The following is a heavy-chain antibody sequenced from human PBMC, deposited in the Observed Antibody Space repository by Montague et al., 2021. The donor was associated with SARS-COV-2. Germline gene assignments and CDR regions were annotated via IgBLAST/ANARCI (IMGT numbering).Heavy chain of an antibody. CDR2: ISYDGSNK. V-gene: IGHV3-30-3*01. J-gene: IGHJ3*02. CDR3: ARPSSGSYYHAFDI. Sequence: SLRLSCAASGFTFSSYAMHWVRQAPGKGLEWVAVISYDGSNKYYXDSVKGRFTISRDNSKNTLYLQMNSLRAGDTAVYYCARPSSGSYYHAFDIWGQGTMVTVSS. D-gene: IGHD1-26*01. CDR1: GFTFSSYA.